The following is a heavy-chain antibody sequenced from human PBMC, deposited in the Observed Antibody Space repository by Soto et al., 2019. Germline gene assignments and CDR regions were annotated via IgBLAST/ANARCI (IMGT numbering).Heavy chain of an antibody. J-gene: IGHJ5*02. D-gene: IGHD3-22*01. Sequence: SVKVSCKASGYTFTSYTITWVRQAPGQGLEWVGGIIPIFGTTNYAQNLQGRVTISADKSTLTSYMELHSLTSDDTALYYCARDRTDSGYYTNWLDPWGQGTQVTVSS. CDR3: ARDRTDSGYYTNWLDP. V-gene: IGHV1-69*06. CDR1: GYTFTSYT. CDR2: IIPIFGTT.